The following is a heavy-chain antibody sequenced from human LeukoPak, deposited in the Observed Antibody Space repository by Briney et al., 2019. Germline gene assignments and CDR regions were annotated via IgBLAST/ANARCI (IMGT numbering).Heavy chain of an antibody. CDR1: GFTFSSYA. V-gene: IGHV3-64*02. CDR3: ARGYCSGGSCYGIDY. Sequence: PGGSLRLSCAASGFTFSSYAMHWVRQAPGKGLEYVSAISSNGGSTYYADSVKGRFTISRDNSKNTLYLQMGSLRAEDMAVYYCARGYCSGGSCYGIDYWGQGTLVTVSS. CDR2: ISSNGGST. D-gene: IGHD2-15*01. J-gene: IGHJ4*02.